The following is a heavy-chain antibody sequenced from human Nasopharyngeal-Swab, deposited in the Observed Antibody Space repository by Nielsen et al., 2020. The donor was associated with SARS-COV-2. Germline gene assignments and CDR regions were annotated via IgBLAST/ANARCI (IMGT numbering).Heavy chain of an antibody. Sequence: ETLSLTCAASGFTFSTYAMTWVRQTPGRGLEWVSTISVSGDYTYYADSAKGRFSISRDNSKSTLYLQMNSLRAEDTAVYYCAKDRDSGDDSDDYYHYYGMDVWGQGTTVTVFS. CDR3: AKDRDSGDDSDDYYHYYGMDV. CDR2: ISVSGDYT. V-gene: IGHV3-23*01. D-gene: IGHD5-12*01. J-gene: IGHJ6*02. CDR1: GFTFSTYA.